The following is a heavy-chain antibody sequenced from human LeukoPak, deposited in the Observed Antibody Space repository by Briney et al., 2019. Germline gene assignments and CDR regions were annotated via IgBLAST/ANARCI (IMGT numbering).Heavy chain of an antibody. V-gene: IGHV3-48*02. J-gene: IGHJ4*02. CDR1: GFTFSAYH. CDR2: ISSDSGTI. Sequence: GGSLRLSCASSGFTFSAYHMNWVRQAPGKGLEWISFISSDSGTIYYADSVKGRFTISRNNAANSLYLHMNNLRDDDTAVYYRARRDPFDYWGQGTMVTVSS. CDR3: ARRDPFDY.